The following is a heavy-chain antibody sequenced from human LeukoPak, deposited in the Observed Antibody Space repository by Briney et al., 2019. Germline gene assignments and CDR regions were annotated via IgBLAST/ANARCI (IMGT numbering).Heavy chain of an antibody. V-gene: IGHV4-39*02. J-gene: IGHJ4*02. Sequence: SETLSLTCTVSGGSISSSSYYWGWIRQPPGKGLEWIGSIYYSGSPYYNPSLKSRVTISVDTSKKQFSLKLSSVTAADTAVYYCARDRGGYYYDSSGYYEGSDYWGQGTLVTVSS. CDR3: ARDRGGYYYDSSGYYEGSDY. D-gene: IGHD3-22*01. CDR1: GGSISSSSYY. CDR2: IYYSGSP.